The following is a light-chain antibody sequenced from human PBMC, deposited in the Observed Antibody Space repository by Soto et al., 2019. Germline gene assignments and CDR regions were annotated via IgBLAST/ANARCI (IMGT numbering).Light chain of an antibody. Sequence: QSVLTQPASVSGSPGQSITISCTGTSSDVGGYNYVSWYQQHPGKAPKLMIYDVSNRPSGVSNRFSGSKSGNTASLTISGLHAEDEAGYYCSSYTSSTFWVFGGGTQLTVL. CDR2: DVS. V-gene: IGLV2-14*01. CDR1: SSDVGGYNY. J-gene: IGLJ3*02. CDR3: SSYTSSTFWV.